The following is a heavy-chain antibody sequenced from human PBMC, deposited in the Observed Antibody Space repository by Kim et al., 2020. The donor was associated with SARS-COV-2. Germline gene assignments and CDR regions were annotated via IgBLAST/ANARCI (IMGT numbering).Heavy chain of an antibody. Sequence: SETLSLTCTVSGGSISSGDYYWSWIRQPPGKGLEWIGYIYYSGSTYYNPSLKSRVTISVDTSKNQFSLKLSSVTAADTAVYYCARELQLELLFHYGMDVWGQGTTVTVSS. J-gene: IGHJ6*02. CDR1: GGSISSGDYY. CDR3: ARELQLELLFHYGMDV. CDR2: IYYSGST. D-gene: IGHD1-7*01. V-gene: IGHV4-30-4*01.